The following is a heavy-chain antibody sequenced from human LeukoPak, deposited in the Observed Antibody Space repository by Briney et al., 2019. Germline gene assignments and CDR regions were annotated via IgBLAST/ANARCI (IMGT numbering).Heavy chain of an antibody. D-gene: IGHD3-9*01. J-gene: IGHJ4*02. CDR3: ARGGLRYFDWFFDY. CDR1: GGSISSYY. V-gene: IGHV4-59*01. CDR2: IYYSGST. Sequence: SETLSLTCTVSGGSISSYYWSWTRQPPGKGLEWIGYIYYSGSTNYNPSLKSRVTISVDTSKNQFSLKLSSVTAADTAVYYCARGGLRYFDWFFDYWGQGTLVTVSS.